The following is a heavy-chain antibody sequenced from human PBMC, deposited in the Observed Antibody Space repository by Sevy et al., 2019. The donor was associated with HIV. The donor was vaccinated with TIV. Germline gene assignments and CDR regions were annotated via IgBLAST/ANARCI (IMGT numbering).Heavy chain of an antibody. J-gene: IGHJ4*02. Sequence: GGSLRLSCAASGFTFSSYAMSWVRQAPGKGLEWVSVISGSGGSTYYADSVKGRFTISRDNSKNTLYLQMNSLRAEDKAVYYCATLETYYYGSGRYYWGQGTLVTVSS. V-gene: IGHV3-23*01. CDR3: ATLETYYYGSGRYY. D-gene: IGHD3-10*01. CDR2: ISGSGGST. CDR1: GFTFSSYA.